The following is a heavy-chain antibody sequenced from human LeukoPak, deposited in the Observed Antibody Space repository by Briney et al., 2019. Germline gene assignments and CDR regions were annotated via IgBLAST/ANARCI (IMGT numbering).Heavy chain of an antibody. J-gene: IGHJ3*01. D-gene: IGHD3-3*01. V-gene: IGHV3-48*04. CDR1: GFNFSVYN. CDR3: ARDRAFLEYLADAFDV. CDR2: ISSGGGTL. Sequence: GGSLRLSCAASGFNFSVYNMNWVRQAPGKGLEWITYISSGGGTLFSADSVKGRFTISRDNAKNSLYLQMNSLRVDDTAVYYCARDRAFLEYLADAFDVWGQGTMVTVSS.